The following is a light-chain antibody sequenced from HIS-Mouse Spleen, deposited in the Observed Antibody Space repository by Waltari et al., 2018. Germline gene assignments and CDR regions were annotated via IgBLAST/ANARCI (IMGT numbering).Light chain of an antibody. V-gene: IGKV3-15*01. Sequence: EIVLTQSPATLSVSPGERATLACRACLSVSSNLAWYQQKPGQAPRLIIYGASTSATGIPARFSGSGSVTELTLTVSSMQSEDFAVYVCRQYKNWWTVDQGTKVDIK. CDR3: RQYKNWWT. J-gene: IGKJ1*01. CDR1: LSVSSN. CDR2: GAS.